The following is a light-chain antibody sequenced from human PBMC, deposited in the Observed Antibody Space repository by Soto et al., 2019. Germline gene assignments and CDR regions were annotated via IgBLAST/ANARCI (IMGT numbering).Light chain of an antibody. Sequence: DIQMTQSPSPLSASVGDRVTITCRASQSISSWLAWYQQKPGKAPKLLIYKASSLESGVPSRFSGSGSRTEFTLTISSLQPDDFATYYCQQYNSYSKTFGQGTKVEIK. CDR1: QSISSW. V-gene: IGKV1-5*03. CDR2: KAS. J-gene: IGKJ1*01. CDR3: QQYNSYSKT.